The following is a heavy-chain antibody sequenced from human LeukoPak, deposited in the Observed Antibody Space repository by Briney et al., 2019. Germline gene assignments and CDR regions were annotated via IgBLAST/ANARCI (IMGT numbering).Heavy chain of an antibody. V-gene: IGHV1-8*03. D-gene: IGHD3-22*01. Sequence: ASVKVSCKASGYTFTSYDINWVRQATGQGLEWMGWMNPNSGNTGYAQKFQGRVTITADESTSTAYMELSSLRSEDTAVYYCARELRYYDSSGYYYGYWGQGTLVTVSS. CDR2: MNPNSGNT. CDR1: GYTFTSYD. CDR3: ARELRYYDSSGYYYGY. J-gene: IGHJ4*02.